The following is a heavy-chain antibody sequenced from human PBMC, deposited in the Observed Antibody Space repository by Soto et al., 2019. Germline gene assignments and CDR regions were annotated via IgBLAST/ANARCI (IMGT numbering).Heavy chain of an antibody. Sequence: QVQLRESGPGLVKPSGTLSLTCAVSSGSISSSNWWSWVRQPPGKGLEWIGEIYHSGSTNYNPSLKSRVTISVDKSKNQFSLKLSSVTAADTAVYYCARRIAVAGTTHSFDYWGQGTLVTVSS. V-gene: IGHV4-4*02. D-gene: IGHD6-19*01. CDR2: IYHSGST. CDR3: ARRIAVAGTTHSFDY. CDR1: SGSISSSNW. J-gene: IGHJ4*02.